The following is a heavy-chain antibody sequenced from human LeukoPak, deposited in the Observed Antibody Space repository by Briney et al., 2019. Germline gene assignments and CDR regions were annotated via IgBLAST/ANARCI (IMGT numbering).Heavy chain of an antibody. J-gene: IGHJ3*02. D-gene: IGHD3-22*01. Sequence: GGSLRLSCAASGFTFSSYRMSWVRQAPGKGLEWVANIKQDGSEKYYVDSVKGRFTISRDNAKNSLYLQMNSLRAEDTAVYYRARDGPAKYYYDSSGYYSDAFDIWGQGTMVTVSS. CDR1: GFTFSSYR. V-gene: IGHV3-7*01. CDR3: ARDGPAKYYYDSSGYYSDAFDI. CDR2: IKQDGSEK.